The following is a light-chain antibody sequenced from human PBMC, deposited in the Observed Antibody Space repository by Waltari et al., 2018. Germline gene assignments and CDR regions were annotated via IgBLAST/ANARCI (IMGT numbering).Light chain of an antibody. CDR1: QSVSRA. J-gene: IGKJ1*01. CDR3: QHYVRLPAT. CDR2: GAS. V-gene: IGKV3-20*01. Sequence: EIVLTQSPGSLSSSPGERVTLSCRASQSVSRALAWYQQKPGQAPRLLIFGASNRATGIPDRFSGSGAETDFSLTISRLEPEAFAVYYCQHYVRLPATFGRGTKVEIK.